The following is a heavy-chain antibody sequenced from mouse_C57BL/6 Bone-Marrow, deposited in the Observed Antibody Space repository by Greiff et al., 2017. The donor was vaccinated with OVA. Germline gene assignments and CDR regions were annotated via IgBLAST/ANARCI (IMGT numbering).Heavy chain of an antibody. CDR1: GFTFSDYY. D-gene: IGHD2-2*01. J-gene: IGHJ2*01. CDR3: ARGRGYTFDY. Sequence: EVMLVESEGGLVQPGSSMKLSCTASGFTFSDYYMAWVRQVPEKGLEWVANINYDGSSTYYLDSLKSRFIISRDNAKNILYLQMSSLKSEDTATYYCARGRGYTFDYWGQGTTLTVSS. V-gene: IGHV5-16*01. CDR2: INYDGSST.